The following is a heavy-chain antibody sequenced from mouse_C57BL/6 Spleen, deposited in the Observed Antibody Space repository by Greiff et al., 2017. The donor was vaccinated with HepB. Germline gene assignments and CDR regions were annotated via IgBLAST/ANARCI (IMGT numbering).Heavy chain of an antibody. CDR1: GFNIKDDY. Sequence: EVQLQQSGAELVRPGASVKLSCTASGFNIKDDYMHWVKQRPEQGLEWIGWIDPENGDTEYASKFQGKATITADTSSNTAYLQLSSLTSEDTAVYYCTSYYYGGYFDVWGTGTTVTVSS. J-gene: IGHJ1*03. V-gene: IGHV14-4*01. D-gene: IGHD1-1*01. CDR3: TSYYYGGYFDV. CDR2: IDPENGDT.